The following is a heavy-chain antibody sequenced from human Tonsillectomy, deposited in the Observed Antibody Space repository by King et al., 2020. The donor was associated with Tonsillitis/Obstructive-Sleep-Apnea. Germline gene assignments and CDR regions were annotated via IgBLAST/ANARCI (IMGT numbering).Heavy chain of an antibody. Sequence: VQLVESGGGLVQLGRSLRLSCAASGFTFDDYAMHWVRQAPGKGLEWVSSVNWNSRSIGYADSVKGRFTVSRDNAKNSLYLQMNSLRAEDTASYYCAKGGITIHYYMDVWGKGTTVTVSS. CDR3: AKGGITIHYYMDV. D-gene: IGHD3-3*01. J-gene: IGHJ6*03. CDR2: VNWNSRSI. CDR1: GFTFDDYA. V-gene: IGHV3-9*01.